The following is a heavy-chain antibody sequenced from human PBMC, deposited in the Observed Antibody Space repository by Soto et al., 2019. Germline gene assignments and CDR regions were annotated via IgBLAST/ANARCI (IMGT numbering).Heavy chain of an antibody. Sequence: GSVKVSCKASGYTFTSYGISWVRQAPGQGLEWMGWISAYNGNTNYAQKLQGRVTMTTDTSTSTAYMELRSLRSDDTAVYYCALGSGSYYTYYFDYWGQGTLVTVSS. CDR2: ISAYNGNT. CDR1: GYTFTSYG. CDR3: ALGSGSYYTYYFDY. V-gene: IGHV1-18*01. J-gene: IGHJ4*02. D-gene: IGHD3-10*01.